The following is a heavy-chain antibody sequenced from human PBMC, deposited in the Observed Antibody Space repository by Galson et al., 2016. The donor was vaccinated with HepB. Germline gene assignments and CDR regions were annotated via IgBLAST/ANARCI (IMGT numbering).Heavy chain of an antibody. CDR2: ISYDGNNK. CDR1: GFSFSSHS. CDR3: ARDTATMGYLDY. J-gene: IGHJ4*02. V-gene: IGHV3-30-3*01. D-gene: IGHD3-10*01. Sequence: SLRLSCAASGFSFSSHSMHWVRQAPGKGLEWVALISYDGNNKYYADSVKGRFTISRDNSKNTLYLQMNSLRAEDTAVYYCARDTATMGYLDYWGQGSLVTVSS.